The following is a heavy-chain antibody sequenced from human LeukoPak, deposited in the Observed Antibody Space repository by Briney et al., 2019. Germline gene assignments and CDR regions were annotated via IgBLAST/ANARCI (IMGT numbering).Heavy chain of an antibody. J-gene: IGHJ4*02. CDR3: ARGPSITYSSSHPDPLFPFDY. CDR1: GGSISSSSYY. CDR2: INHSGST. Sequence: PSETLSLTCTVSGGSISSSSYYWGWIRQPPGKGLEWIGEINHSGSTNYNPSLKSRVTISVDTSKNQFSLKLSSVTAADTAVYYCARGPSITYSSSHPDPLFPFDYWGQGTLVTVSS. D-gene: IGHD6-13*01. V-gene: IGHV4-39*07.